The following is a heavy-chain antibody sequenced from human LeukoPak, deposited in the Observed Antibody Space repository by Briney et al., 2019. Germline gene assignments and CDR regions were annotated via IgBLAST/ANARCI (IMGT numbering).Heavy chain of an antibody. CDR3: GRDSNGIDY. CDR2: ISKDGRTT. D-gene: IGHD4-11*01. V-gene: IGHV3-74*03. J-gene: IGHJ4*02. CDR1: GFTFGGSW. Sequence: GGSLRLSWAASGFTFGGSWMLWVRQAPGKGLMCVARISKDGRTTTYVDSVKGRFTVSRDNAKNTLYLQMDSLRVEDTAMYYCGRDSNGIDYLGQGTLVTVSS.